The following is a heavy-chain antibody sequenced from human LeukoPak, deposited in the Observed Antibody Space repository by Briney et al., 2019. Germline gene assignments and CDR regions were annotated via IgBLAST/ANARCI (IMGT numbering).Heavy chain of an antibody. V-gene: IGHV3-7*01. Sequence: GGSLRLSCAASGFTFSSYWMSWVRQAPGKGLEWVANIKQDGSEKYCVDSVKGRFTISRDNAKNSLYLQMNSLRAEDTAVYYCARYSGYDGPAYYYYGMGVWGQGTTVTVSS. D-gene: IGHD5-12*01. CDR2: IKQDGSEK. CDR1: GFTFSSYW. CDR3: ARYSGYDGPAYYYYGMGV. J-gene: IGHJ6*02.